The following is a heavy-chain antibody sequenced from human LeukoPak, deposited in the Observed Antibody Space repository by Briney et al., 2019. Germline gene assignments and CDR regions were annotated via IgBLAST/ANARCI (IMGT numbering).Heavy chain of an antibody. V-gene: IGHV4-59*06. CDR3: ARSRMTTVITIYFDY. Sequence: PSETLSLTCTVSGGSISSYYWSWIRQHPGKGLEWIGYIYYGGSTYYNPSLKSRVTISVDTSKNQFSLKLSSVTAADTAVYYCARSRMTTVITIYFDYWGQGTLVTVSS. CDR2: IYYGGST. J-gene: IGHJ4*02. CDR1: GGSISSYY. D-gene: IGHD4-17*01.